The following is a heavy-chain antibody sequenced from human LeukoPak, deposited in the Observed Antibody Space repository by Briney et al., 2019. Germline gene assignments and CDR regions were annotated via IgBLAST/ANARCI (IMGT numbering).Heavy chain of an antibody. CDR3: TRHSGSGYGSDYFDY. D-gene: IGHD3-10*01. V-gene: IGHV3-48*02. CDR1: GLTFSSYS. J-gene: IGHJ4*02. CDR2: ISSSSSTI. Sequence: GGSLRLSCAASGLTFSSYSMNWVRQAPGKGLEWVSYISSSSSTIYYADSVKGRFTISRDNAKNSLYLQMNSLRDEDTAVYYCTRHSGSGYGSDYFDYWGQGTLVTVSS.